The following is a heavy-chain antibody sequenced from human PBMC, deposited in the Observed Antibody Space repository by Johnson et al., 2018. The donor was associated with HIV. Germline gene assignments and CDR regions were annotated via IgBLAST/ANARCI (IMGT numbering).Heavy chain of an antibody. CDR3: ARFPPGERDDAFDI. D-gene: IGHD1-1*01. J-gene: IGHJ3*02. V-gene: IGHV3-66*01. Sequence: LVESGGGLVQPGRSLRLSCAASGFIFTKAWMSWVRQAPGKGLEWVSVIYSGGSTYYADSVKGRFTISRDNSKNTLYLQMNSLRAEDTAVYYCARFPPGERDDAFDIWGQGTMVTVSS. CDR1: GFIFTKAW. CDR2: IYSGGST.